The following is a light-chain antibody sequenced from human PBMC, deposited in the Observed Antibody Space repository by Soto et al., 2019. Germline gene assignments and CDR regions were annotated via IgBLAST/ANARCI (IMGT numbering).Light chain of an antibody. CDR1: QSVSSN. J-gene: IGKJ2*01. CDR3: QQYNNWPYT. CDR2: GAS. Sequence: EIVMTQSPATLSVSPGERATLSCRASQSVSSNLAWYQQKPGQAPRLLIYGASTRATGIPARFSGSRSGTEFTLTNSSLQSEDFAVYYCQQYNNWPYTFGQGTKLEIK. V-gene: IGKV3-15*01.